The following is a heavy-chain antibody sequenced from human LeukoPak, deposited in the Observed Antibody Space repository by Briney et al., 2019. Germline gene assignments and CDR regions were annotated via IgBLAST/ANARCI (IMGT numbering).Heavy chain of an antibody. CDR2: INPSGGST. J-gene: IGHJ4*02. D-gene: IGHD1-7*01. Sequence: ASVKVSCKASGYTFTSYYMHWVRQAPGQGLEWMGIINPSGGSTSYAQKFQGRVTVTRDMSTSTVYMELSSLRSEDTAVYYCVQFELDYWGQGTLVTVSS. CDR3: VQFELDY. V-gene: IGHV1-46*01. CDR1: GYTFTSYY.